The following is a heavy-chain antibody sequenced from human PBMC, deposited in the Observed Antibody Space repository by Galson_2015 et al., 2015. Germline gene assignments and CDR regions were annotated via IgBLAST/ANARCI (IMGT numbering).Heavy chain of an antibody. D-gene: IGHD6-6*01. J-gene: IGHJ4*02. Sequence: SLRLSCAASAFTFSSYAMHWVRQAPGKGLEWVAVISYDGSNKFYADSVKGRFTISRDNSKNTLYLQMNSLRPEDAAVYYCARVGGDIAARTWGYFDYWGQGTLVTVSS. CDR1: AFTFSSYA. CDR2: ISYDGSNK. V-gene: IGHV3-30-3*01. CDR3: ARVGGDIAARTWGYFDY.